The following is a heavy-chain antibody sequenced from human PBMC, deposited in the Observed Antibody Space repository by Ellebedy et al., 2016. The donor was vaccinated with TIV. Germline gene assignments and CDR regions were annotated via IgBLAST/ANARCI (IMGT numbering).Heavy chain of an antibody. Sequence: SETLSLTCSVSGDSISSGGYYWGWVRQPPGKGLEWIGHIYYSGTTYYNPSLKSRVDISVDMSENPFSLKMTSVTAADTAMYYCVRDFHDYGVDPFDVWGQGTMVTVSS. J-gene: IGHJ3*01. V-gene: IGHV4-31*03. D-gene: IGHD4-17*01. CDR3: VRDFHDYGVDPFDV. CDR1: GDSISSGGYY. CDR2: IYYSGTT.